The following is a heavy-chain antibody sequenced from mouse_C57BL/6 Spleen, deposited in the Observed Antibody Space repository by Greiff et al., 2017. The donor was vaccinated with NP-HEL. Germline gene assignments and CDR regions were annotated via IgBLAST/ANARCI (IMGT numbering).Heavy chain of an antibody. CDR1: GYTFTDYY. Sequence: EVQLQQSGPELVKPGASVKISCKASGYTFTDYYMNWVKQSHGKSLEWIGDINPNNGGTSYNQKFKGKATLTVDKSSSTAYMELRSLTSEDSAVYYCAVLDYYGSIYEGAMDYWGQGTSVTVSS. CDR2: INPNNGGT. V-gene: IGHV1-26*01. CDR3: AVLDYYGSIYEGAMDY. J-gene: IGHJ4*01. D-gene: IGHD1-1*01.